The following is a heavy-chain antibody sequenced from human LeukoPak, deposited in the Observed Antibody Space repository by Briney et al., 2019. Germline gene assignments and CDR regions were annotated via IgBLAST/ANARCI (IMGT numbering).Heavy chain of an antibody. CDR1: GFTFSSHN. J-gene: IGHJ3*02. Sequence: PGGSLTLSCAASGFTFSSHNMNWVRQAPMKGLEWVSSIGTDGSYIYYADSVQGRFAISRDNAKNSLYLQMNSLTTEDAAVYYCERKMKTGDRVGTFDIWGQGTMVTVSS. V-gene: IGHV3-21*01. CDR2: IGTDGSYI. D-gene: IGHD1-1*01. CDR3: ERKMKTGDRVGTFDI.